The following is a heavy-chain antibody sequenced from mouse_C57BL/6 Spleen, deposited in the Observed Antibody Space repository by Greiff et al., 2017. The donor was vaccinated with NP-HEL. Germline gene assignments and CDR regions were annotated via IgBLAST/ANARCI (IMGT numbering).Heavy chain of an antibody. CDR1: GFTFSDYG. CDR3: ARPGFYYGSSFDY. V-gene: IGHV5-17*01. D-gene: IGHD1-1*01. CDR2: ISSGSSTI. Sequence: EVQRVESGGGLVKPGGSLELSCAASGFTFSDYGMHWVRQAPEKGLEWVAYISSGSSTIYYADTVKGRFTISRDNAKNTLFLQMTSLRSEDTAMYYCARPGFYYGSSFDYWGQGTTLTVSS. J-gene: IGHJ2*01.